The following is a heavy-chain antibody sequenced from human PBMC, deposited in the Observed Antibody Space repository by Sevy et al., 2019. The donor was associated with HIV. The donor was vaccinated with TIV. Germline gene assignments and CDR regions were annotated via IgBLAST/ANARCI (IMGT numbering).Heavy chain of an antibody. CDR1: GFTFSSYW. CDR3: TRDCSSTTCLWGLDV. Sequence: GGSLRLSCAASGFTFSSYWMSWVRQAPGKGLEWVAHIKTDGSEKYYVDSVKGRFTISRDNAKNALYLQMNSLRVEDTAIYYCTRDCSSTTCLWGLDVWGQGITVTVSS. V-gene: IGHV3-7*03. D-gene: IGHD2-2*01. J-gene: IGHJ6*02. CDR2: IKTDGSEK.